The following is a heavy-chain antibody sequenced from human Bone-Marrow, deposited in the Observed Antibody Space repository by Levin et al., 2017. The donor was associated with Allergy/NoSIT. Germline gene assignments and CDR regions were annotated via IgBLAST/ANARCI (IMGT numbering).Heavy chain of an antibody. V-gene: IGHV3-53*01. D-gene: IGHD3-10*01. CDR1: GFTVSNNY. CDR3: ARGEISGVTGDY. Sequence: LSLPCAASGFTVSNNYMRWVRPAPGKGLEWVSLIYSGGSTYYADSVKGRFTISRDKSKNTLYLQMNSLRVEDTAVYYCARGEISGVTGDYWGQGTLVTVSS. CDR2: IYSGGST. J-gene: IGHJ4*02.